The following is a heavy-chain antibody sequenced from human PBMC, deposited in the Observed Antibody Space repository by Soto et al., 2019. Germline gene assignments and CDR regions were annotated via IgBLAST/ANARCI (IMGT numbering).Heavy chain of an antibody. CDR1: GFTFSSYS. D-gene: IGHD2-2*01. CDR2: ISSSSSYI. V-gene: IGHV3-21*01. CDR3: ARDLVVPAAPIPYYMDV. Sequence: PGGSLRLSCAASGFTFSSYSMNWVRQAPGKGLEWVSSISSSSSYIYYADSVKGRFTISRDNAKNSLYLQMNSLRAEDTAVYYCARDLVVPAAPIPYYMDVWGKGTTVTVSS. J-gene: IGHJ6*03.